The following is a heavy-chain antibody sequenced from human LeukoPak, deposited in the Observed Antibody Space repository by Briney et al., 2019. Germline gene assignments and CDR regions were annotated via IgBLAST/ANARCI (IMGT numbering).Heavy chain of an antibody. Sequence: ASVKVSCKASGYTFTGYYMHWVRQAPGQGLEWMGWINPNSGNTNYAQKPQGRVTMTTDTSTSTAYMELRSLRSDDTAVYYCARTKRIIGRWFDPWGQGTLVTVSS. V-gene: IGHV1-18*04. J-gene: IGHJ5*02. CDR3: ARTKRIIGRWFDP. CDR2: INPNSGNT. CDR1: GYTFTGYY.